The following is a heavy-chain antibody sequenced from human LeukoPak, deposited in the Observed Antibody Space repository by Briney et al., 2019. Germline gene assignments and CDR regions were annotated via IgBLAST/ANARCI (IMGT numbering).Heavy chain of an antibody. V-gene: IGHV3-33*01. CDR1: GFTFSSYG. CDR3: ARAGSGWYFDY. CDR2: IWYDGSNK. Sequence: GGSLRLSCAASGFTFSSYGMHWVRQAPGKGLEWVAVIWYDGSNKYYADSVKGRFTISRDNSKNTLYLQMNSLRAEDTAVYYCARAGSGWYFDYWGQGTLVTVSS. D-gene: IGHD6-19*01. J-gene: IGHJ4*02.